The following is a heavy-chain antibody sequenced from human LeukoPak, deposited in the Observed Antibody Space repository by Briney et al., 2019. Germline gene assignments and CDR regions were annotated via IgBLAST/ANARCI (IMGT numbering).Heavy chain of an antibody. CDR3: ARHRGGLDY. CDR1: GGSISSYC. CDR2: IYYSGGS. Sequence: SETLSLTCSVSGGSISSYCWGWIRQPPGKGLEWIGSIYYSGGSYYNPSLKSRVTISVDTSKSQFSLRLNSVTAADTAVYYCARHRGGLDYWGQGTLVTVSS. D-gene: IGHD3-10*01. V-gene: IGHV4-39*01. J-gene: IGHJ4*02.